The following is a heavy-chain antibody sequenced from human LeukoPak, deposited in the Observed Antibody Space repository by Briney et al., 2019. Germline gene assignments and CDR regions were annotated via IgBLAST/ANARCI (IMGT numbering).Heavy chain of an antibody. CDR2: ISTSSIYI. CDR3: AKDYYYDSSGYYYVLEAFDY. CDR1: GFTFSSFA. V-gene: IGHV3-21*01. J-gene: IGHJ4*02. Sequence: GGSLRLSCAASGFTFSSFAMTWVRQAPGKGLEWVSLISTSSIYIYYADSVKGRFTISRDNSKNTLYLQMNSLRAEDTAVYYCAKDYYYDSSGYYYVLEAFDYWGQGTLVTVSS. D-gene: IGHD3-22*01.